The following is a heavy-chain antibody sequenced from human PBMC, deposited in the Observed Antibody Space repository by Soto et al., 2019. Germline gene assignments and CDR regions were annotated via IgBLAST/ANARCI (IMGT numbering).Heavy chain of an antibody. V-gene: IGHV3-48*01. CDR1: GFTFSSYS. Sequence: PGGSLRLSCAASGFTFSSYSMNWARQTPGKGLEWVSYISSSSSTIYYADSVKGRFTISRDNAKNSLYLQMNSLRAEDTAVYYCARDHYDILTGYSNAFDCWGQGTLVTVSS. D-gene: IGHD3-9*01. CDR3: ARDHYDILTGYSNAFDC. CDR2: ISSSSSTI. J-gene: IGHJ4*02.